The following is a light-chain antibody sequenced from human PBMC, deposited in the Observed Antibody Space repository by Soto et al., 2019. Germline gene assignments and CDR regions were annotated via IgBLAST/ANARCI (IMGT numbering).Light chain of an antibody. CDR3: SSYTSKNTYV. CDR2: DVT. Sequence: QSALTQPASVSGSPGQSITISCTGTNSDVGDYNYVSWYQQHPGKAPKLMIYDVTNRPSGVSNRFSGSKSGNTASLTISGLQAEDEADYYCSSYTSKNTYVFGTGTKLTVL. J-gene: IGLJ1*01. CDR1: NSDVGDYNY. V-gene: IGLV2-14*03.